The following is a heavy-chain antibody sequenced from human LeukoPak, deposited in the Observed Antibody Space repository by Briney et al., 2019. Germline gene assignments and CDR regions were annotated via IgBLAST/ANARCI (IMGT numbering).Heavy chain of an antibody. CDR2: VSGSGAST. CDR3: AKESTGSTVFDY. Sequence: GGSLRLSCAASGFIFSTFAISWVRKPPGRGLEWVSAVSGSGASTYYADSVKGRFTISRDNSKNTLYLQMNSLRPEDTAVYYCAKESTGSTVFDYWGQGALVTVSS. V-gene: IGHV3-23*01. CDR1: GFIFSTFA. J-gene: IGHJ4*02. D-gene: IGHD1-1*01.